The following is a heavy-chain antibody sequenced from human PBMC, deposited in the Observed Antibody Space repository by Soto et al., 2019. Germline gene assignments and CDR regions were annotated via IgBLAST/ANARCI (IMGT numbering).Heavy chain of an antibody. J-gene: IGHJ4*02. V-gene: IGHV1-46*01. CDR1: GYTFTSYY. CDR3: ARGRERWELRGWFDY. CDR2: INPSGGST. Sequence: QVQLVQSGAEVKKPGASVKVSCKASGYTFTSYYMHWVRQAPGQGLEWMGIINPSGGSTSYAQKFQGRVTMTRETSTITVYMELSSLRSEDTAVYYCARGRERWELRGWFDYWGQGTLVTVSS. D-gene: IGHD1-26*01.